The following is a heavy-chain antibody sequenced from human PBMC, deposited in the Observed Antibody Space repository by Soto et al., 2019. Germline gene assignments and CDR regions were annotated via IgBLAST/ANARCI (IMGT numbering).Heavy chain of an antibody. Sequence: PVGSQILSSAASGFTFSSYSMILVRHVPGKGLEWVANIKQDGSEKYYVDSVKGRFTISRDNAKNSLYLQMNSLRAEDTAVYYCARDETYYYGSGPVGGQGTLVNGSS. CDR2: IKQDGSEK. V-gene: IGHV3-7*01. CDR1: GFTFSSYS. CDR3: ARDETYYYGSGPV. J-gene: IGHJ4*02. D-gene: IGHD3-10*01.